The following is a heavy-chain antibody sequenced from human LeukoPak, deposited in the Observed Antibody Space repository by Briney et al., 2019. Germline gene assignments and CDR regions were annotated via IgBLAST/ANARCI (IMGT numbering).Heavy chain of an antibody. CDR2: INPSCGST. CDR1: GYTFTNYY. Sequence: ASVKVSCKASGYTFTNYYIHWVRQAPGQGLEWMGIINPSCGSTSYAQKFQGRVTMTRDTSTSTVNMDLSILRSEDTAVYYCARDGSVYTGSPELGYYNYYMDVWGKGTTVTVS. D-gene: IGHD6-6*01. CDR3: ARDGSVYTGSPELGYYNYYMDV. J-gene: IGHJ6*03. V-gene: IGHV1-46*01.